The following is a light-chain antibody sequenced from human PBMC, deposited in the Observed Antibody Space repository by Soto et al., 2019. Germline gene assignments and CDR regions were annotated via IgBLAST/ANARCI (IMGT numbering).Light chain of an antibody. CDR1: SNDVGGSDY. CDR2: GVS. CDR3: SSYTSSSTLL. V-gene: IGLV2-14*01. J-gene: IGLJ2*01. Sequence: QSMLTQPASVSASPGQSITISCTGASNDVGGSDYVSWYQQHPGKAPKLIIYGVSNRPSGTSDRFSGSKSGNTASLTISGLQAEDEADYYCSSYTSSSTLLFGGGTKVTVL.